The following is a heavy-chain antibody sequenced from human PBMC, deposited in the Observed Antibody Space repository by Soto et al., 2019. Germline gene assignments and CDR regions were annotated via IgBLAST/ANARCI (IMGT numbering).Heavy chain of an antibody. J-gene: IGHJ3*02. CDR2: IYHSGST. CDR3: ARGSKEGYYYDSSGYYGNAFDI. D-gene: IGHD3-22*01. CDR1: GGSISSGGYS. V-gene: IGHV4-30-2*01. Sequence: SETLSLTCAVSGGSISSGGYSWSWIRQPPGKGLEWIGYIYHSGSTYYNPSLKSRVTISVDRSKNQFSLKLSSVTAADTAVCYCARGSKEGYYYDSSGYYGNAFDIWGQGTMVTV.